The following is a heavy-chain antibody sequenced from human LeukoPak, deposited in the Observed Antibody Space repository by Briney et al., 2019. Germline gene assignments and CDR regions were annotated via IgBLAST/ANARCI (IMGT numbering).Heavy chain of an antibody. Sequence: SVKVSCKASGGTSSSYAISWVRQAPGQGLEWMGRIIPIFGTANYAQKFQGRVTITTNESTSTAYMELSSLRSEDTAVYYCARVPPAANYYYYYYMDVWGKGTTVTVSS. CDR1: GGTSSSYA. CDR3: ARVPPAANYYYYYYMDV. V-gene: IGHV1-69*05. CDR2: IIPIFGTA. J-gene: IGHJ6*03. D-gene: IGHD2-2*01.